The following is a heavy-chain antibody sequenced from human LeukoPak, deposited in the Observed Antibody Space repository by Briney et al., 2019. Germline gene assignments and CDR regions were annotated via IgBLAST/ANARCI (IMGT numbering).Heavy chain of an antibody. D-gene: IGHD4-23*01. CDR2: IIPIFGTA. Sequence: SVKVSCKASGGTFSSYAISWVRQAPGQGLEWMGGIIPIFGTANYAQKFQGRVTITADESTSTVYMELNSLRSEDTAVYYCAKDLRWDHPGLDPWGQGTLVIVSS. CDR1: GGTFSSYA. V-gene: IGHV1-69*13. J-gene: IGHJ5*02. CDR3: AKDLRWDHPGLDP.